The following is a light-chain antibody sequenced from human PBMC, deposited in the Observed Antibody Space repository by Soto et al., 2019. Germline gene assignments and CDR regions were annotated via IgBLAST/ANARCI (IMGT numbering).Light chain of an antibody. Sequence: EIVLTQSPGNLSLSPGENAAPSCRASQSVTSNYLVWYRQKPGQAPRLLIYAISSSAAGIPDRFNGSWSGTDFTLTITGPEHEDSAVYYCQQHSNSPWTFGQGTRVEV. CDR2: AIS. V-gene: IGKV3D-20*02. J-gene: IGKJ1*01. CDR3: QQHSNSPWT. CDR1: QSVTSNY.